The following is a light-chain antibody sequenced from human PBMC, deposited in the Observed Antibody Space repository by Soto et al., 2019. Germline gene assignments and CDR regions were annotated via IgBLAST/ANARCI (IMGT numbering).Light chain of an antibody. Sequence: QPVLTQPPSASGTPGQRVTIFCSGSSSNIGSNPVNWYQQLPGTAPKLLIYSDNQRPSGVPDRFSGSKSGTSASLAISGLQSEDEADYICAAWDDSLPGPMMFGGGTKVTVL. CDR1: SSNIGSNP. CDR2: SDN. V-gene: IGLV1-44*01. CDR3: AAWDDSLPGPMM. J-gene: IGLJ3*02.